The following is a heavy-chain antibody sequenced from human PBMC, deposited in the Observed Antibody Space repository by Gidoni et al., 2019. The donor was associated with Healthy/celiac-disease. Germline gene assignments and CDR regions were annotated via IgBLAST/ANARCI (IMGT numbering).Heavy chain of an antibody. Sequence: QVQLQESGPGLVKPSGTLSLTCAVSGGSISSSNWWSWVRQPPGKGLEWIGEIYHSGSTNYNPSLKSRVTISVDKSKNQFSLKLSSVTAADTAVYYCARSPVGYCSSTSCYSAAGDYWDQGTLVTVSS. V-gene: IGHV4-4*02. CDR2: IYHSGST. CDR1: GGSISSSNW. D-gene: IGHD2-2*03. J-gene: IGHJ4*02. CDR3: ARSPVGYCSSTSCYSAAGDY.